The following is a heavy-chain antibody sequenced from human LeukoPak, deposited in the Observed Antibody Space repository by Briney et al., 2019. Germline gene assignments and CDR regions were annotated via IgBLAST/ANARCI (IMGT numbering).Heavy chain of an antibody. CDR2: IIPIFGTA. Sequence: SEKVSCKASGGTFSSYAISWVRQAPGQGLEWMGGIIPIFGTANYAQKFQGRVTITADKSTSTAYMELSSLRSEDTAVYYCARDSGSYSLYYYYYMDVWGKGTTVTVSS. V-gene: IGHV1-69*06. D-gene: IGHD1-26*01. CDR1: GGTFSSYA. CDR3: ARDSGSYSLYYYYYMDV. J-gene: IGHJ6*03.